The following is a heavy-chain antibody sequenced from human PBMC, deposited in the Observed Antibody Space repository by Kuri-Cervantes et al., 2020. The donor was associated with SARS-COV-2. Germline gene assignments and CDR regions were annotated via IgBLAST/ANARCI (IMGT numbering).Heavy chain of an antibody. CDR2: IYYSGST. CDR1: GGSISSSSYY. J-gene: IGHJ4*02. D-gene: IGHD3-16*02. Sequence: ESLKISCTVSGGSISSSSYYWSWIRQPPGKGLEWIGYIYYSGSTNYNPSLKSRVTISVDTSKNQFSLKLSSVTAADTAVYYCASRNDMITFGGVIVMGFDYWGQGTLVTVSS. CDR3: ASRNDMITFGGVIVMGFDY. V-gene: IGHV4-61*05.